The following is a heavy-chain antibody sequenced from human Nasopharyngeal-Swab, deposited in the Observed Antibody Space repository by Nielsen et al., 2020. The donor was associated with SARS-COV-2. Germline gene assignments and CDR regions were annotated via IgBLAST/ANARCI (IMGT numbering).Heavy chain of an antibody. V-gene: IGHV4-59*13. Sequence: SETLSLTCTVSGGSISSYYWSWIRQPPGKGLEWIGYIYYSGSTNYNPSLKSRVTISVDTSKNQFSLKLSSVTAADTAVYYCARDLSIGANWFDPWGQGTLVTVSS. CDR3: ARDLSIGANWFDP. CDR1: GGSISSYY. J-gene: IGHJ5*02. D-gene: IGHD6-6*01. CDR2: IYYSGST.